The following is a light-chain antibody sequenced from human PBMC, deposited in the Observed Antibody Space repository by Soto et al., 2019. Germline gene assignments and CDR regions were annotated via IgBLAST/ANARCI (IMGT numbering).Light chain of an antibody. CDR2: EVS. V-gene: IGLV2-14*03. CDR3: SSYTSSSTRV. CDR1: SSDVGAYDY. J-gene: IGLJ1*01. Sequence: RNKPVSGNSVARECRTITYTRTSSDVGAYDYVSWYQQHPDKAPKLMIYEVSNRPSGVSNRFSGSKSVNTATLTISGLQADDEADYYCSSYTSSSTRVFGTGTKVTVL.